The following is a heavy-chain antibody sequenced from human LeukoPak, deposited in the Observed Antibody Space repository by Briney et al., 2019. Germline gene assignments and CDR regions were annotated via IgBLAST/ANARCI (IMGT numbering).Heavy chain of an antibody. CDR3: ARGYQLLSAYYFDH. CDR2: INQSGST. Sequence: SETLSLTCAVYGGSFSGYYWSWIRHPPGKGQEWIGEINQSGSTNYNPPLKSRVTISVDTSKNQFSLKLSSVTAADTAVYYCARGYQLLSAYYFDHWGQGTLVTVSS. CDR1: GGSFSGYY. D-gene: IGHD2-2*01. J-gene: IGHJ4*02. V-gene: IGHV4-34*01.